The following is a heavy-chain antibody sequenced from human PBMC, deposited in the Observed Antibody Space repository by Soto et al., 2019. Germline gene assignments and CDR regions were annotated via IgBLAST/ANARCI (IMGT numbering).Heavy chain of an antibody. CDR3: ARVGTTGIGDY. J-gene: IGHJ4*02. Sequence: GASVKVSCKASGYTFTSYYMHWVRQAPGQGLEWMGIINPSGGSTSYAQKFQGRITMTRDTSTSTVYMELSSLRSEDTAVYYCARVGTTGIGDYWGQGTLVTVSS. V-gene: IGHV1-46*01. CDR1: GYTFTSYY. CDR2: INPSGGST. D-gene: IGHD1-1*01.